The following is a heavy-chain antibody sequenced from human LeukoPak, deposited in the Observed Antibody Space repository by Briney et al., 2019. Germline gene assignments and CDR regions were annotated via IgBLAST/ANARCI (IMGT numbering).Heavy chain of an antibody. D-gene: IGHD3-10*01. CDR3: ARLWFGELLSPYFDY. Sequence: GGSLRLSCAASGFTFSSYAMHWVRQAPGKGLEWVSSISSSSSYIYYADSVKGRFTISRDNAKNSLYLQMNSLRAEDTAVYYCARLWFGELLSPYFDYWGQGTLVTVSS. J-gene: IGHJ4*02. CDR1: GFTFSSYA. CDR2: ISSSSSYI. V-gene: IGHV3-21*01.